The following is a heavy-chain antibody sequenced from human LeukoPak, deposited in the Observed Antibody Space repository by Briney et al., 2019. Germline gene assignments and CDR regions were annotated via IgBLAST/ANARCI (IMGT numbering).Heavy chain of an antibody. Sequence: SKTLTLTCAVYGGSFSGYYWSWIRQPPGKGLNWIGEISHSGSTKYNPSLKSRVTMSVDTSKNQFSLKLRSVTAADAAVYYCARLGDAFDIWGQGTMVTVSS. CDR2: ISHSGST. J-gene: IGHJ3*02. CDR1: GGSFSGYY. V-gene: IGHV4-34*01. CDR3: ARLGDAFDI.